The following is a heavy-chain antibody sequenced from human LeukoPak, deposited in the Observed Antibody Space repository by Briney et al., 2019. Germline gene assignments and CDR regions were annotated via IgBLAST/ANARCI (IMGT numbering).Heavy chain of an antibody. Sequence: GESLRISCKGSGYSFTSYWIGWVRPMPGKGLEWMGIIYPGDSDTRYSPSFQGQVTISADKSISTAYLQWSSLKASDTAMYYCASYYGSGSYYHEPYDAFDIWGQGTMVTVSS. D-gene: IGHD3-10*01. CDR3: ASYYGSGSYYHEPYDAFDI. J-gene: IGHJ3*02. CDR2: IYPGDSDT. V-gene: IGHV5-51*01. CDR1: GYSFTSYW.